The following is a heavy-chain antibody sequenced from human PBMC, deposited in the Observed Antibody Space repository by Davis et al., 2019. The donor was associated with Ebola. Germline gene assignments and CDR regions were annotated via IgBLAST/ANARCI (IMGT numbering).Heavy chain of an antibody. J-gene: IGHJ3*02. CDR3: ARIHRLGEQGAFDI. Sequence: SGPTLVKPTQTLTLTCTFSGFSLSTSGMCVSWIRQHPGKALEWLALIDWDDDKYYSTSLKTRLTISKDTSKNQVVLTMTNMDPVDTATYYCARIHRLGEQGAFDIWGQGTMVTVSS. CDR2: IDWDDDK. V-gene: IGHV2-70*01. CDR1: GFSLSTSGMC. D-gene: IGHD3-16*01.